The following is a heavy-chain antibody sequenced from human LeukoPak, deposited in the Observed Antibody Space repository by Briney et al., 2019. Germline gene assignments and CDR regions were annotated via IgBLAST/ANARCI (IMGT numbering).Heavy chain of an antibody. Sequence: SGTLSLTCAVSGGSITSSNWWSWVRQPPGKGLEWIGKIYHSGSTNYNPSLKSRVTISVDTSKNQFSLKLSSVTAADTAVYYCARDLSNYYGSGSAQRGYFDYWGQGTLVTVSS. CDR1: GGSITSSNW. D-gene: IGHD3-10*01. CDR3: ARDLSNYYGSGSAQRGYFDY. J-gene: IGHJ4*02. CDR2: IYHSGST. V-gene: IGHV4-4*02.